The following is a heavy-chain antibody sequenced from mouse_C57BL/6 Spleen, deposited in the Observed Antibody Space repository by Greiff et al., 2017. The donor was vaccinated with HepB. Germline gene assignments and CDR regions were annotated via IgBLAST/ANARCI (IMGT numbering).Heavy chain of an antibody. CDR2: ISYDGSN. V-gene: IGHV3-6*01. CDR1: GYSITSGYY. CDR3: ARRGYYSNYDWYFDV. D-gene: IGHD2-5*01. Sequence: EVKLVESGPGLVKPSQSLSLTCSVTGYSITSGYYWNWIRQFPGNKLEWMGYISYDGSNNYNPSLKNRISITRDTSKNQFFLKLNSVTTEDTATYYCARRGYYSNYDWYFDVWGTGTTVTVSS. J-gene: IGHJ1*03.